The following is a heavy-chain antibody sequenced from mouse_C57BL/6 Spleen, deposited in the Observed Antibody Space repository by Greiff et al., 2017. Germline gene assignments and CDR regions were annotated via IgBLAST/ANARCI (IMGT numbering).Heavy chain of an antibody. Sequence: EVHLVESGGGLVKPGGSLKLSCAASGFTFSSYAMSWVRQTPEKRLEWVATISDGGSYTYYPDNVKGRFTISRDNAKNTLFLQMTSLRSEDTAMYYCARRYGSSYSYAMDYWGQGTSVTVSS. CDR2: ISDGGSYT. CDR1: GFTFSSYA. CDR3: ARRYGSSYSYAMDY. J-gene: IGHJ4*01. V-gene: IGHV5-4*01. D-gene: IGHD1-1*01.